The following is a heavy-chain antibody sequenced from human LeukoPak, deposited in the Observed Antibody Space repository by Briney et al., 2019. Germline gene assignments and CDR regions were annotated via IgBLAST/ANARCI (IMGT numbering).Heavy chain of an antibody. D-gene: IGHD1-1*01. CDR1: GGSISSGGYS. V-gene: IGHV4-30-2*01. CDR3: ARAASTTTLDY. CDR2: IYHSGST. J-gene: IGHJ4*02. Sequence: TSETLSLTCAVSGGSISSGGYSWSWIRQPPGKGLEWIGYIYHSGSTYYNPSLKSRVTISVDRSKNRFSLKLSSVTAADTAVCYCARAASTTTLDYWGQGTLVTVSS.